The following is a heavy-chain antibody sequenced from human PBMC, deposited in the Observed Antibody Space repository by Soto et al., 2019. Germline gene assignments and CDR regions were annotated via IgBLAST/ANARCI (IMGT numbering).Heavy chain of an antibody. V-gene: IGHV5-10-1*01. Sequence: GESLKISCKGSGYSFTSYWISWVRQMPGKGLEWMGRIDPSDSYTDYSPSFQGHVTISADKSISTAYLQWSSLKASDTAMYYCARDYGGIYYYYGMDVWGQGTTVTVSS. CDR2: IDPSDSYT. CDR3: ARDYGGIYYYYGMDV. J-gene: IGHJ6*02. CDR1: GYSFTSYW. D-gene: IGHD4-17*01.